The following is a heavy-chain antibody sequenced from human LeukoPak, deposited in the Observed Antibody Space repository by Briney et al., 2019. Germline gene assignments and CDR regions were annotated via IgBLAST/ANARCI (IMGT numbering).Heavy chain of an antibody. D-gene: IGHD3-22*01. CDR1: GFTFSSYW. Sequence: PGGSLRLSCAASGFTFSSYWMSWVRQAPGKGLEWVSAISGSGGSTYYADSVKGRFTISRDNSKNTLYLQMNSLRAEDTAVYYCAKGSSPYYYDSSGYYWSFDYWGQGTLVTVSS. CDR3: AKGSSPYYYDSSGYYWSFDY. V-gene: IGHV3-23*01. J-gene: IGHJ4*02. CDR2: ISGSGGST.